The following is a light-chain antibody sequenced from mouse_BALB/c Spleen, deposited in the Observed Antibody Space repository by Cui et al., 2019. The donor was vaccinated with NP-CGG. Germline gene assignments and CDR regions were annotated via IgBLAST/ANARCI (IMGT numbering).Light chain of an antibody. V-gene: IGLV1*01. J-gene: IGLJ1*01. Sequence: QAVVTQISALTTSPGETVTLTCRSSTGAVTTSNYANWVQEKPDHLFTGLIGGINNRAPGVPARFSGSLIGDKAALTITGAQTEDEAIYFCVLWYSNHWVFGGGTKLTVL. CDR2: GIN. CDR3: VLWYSNHWV. CDR1: TGAVTTSNY.